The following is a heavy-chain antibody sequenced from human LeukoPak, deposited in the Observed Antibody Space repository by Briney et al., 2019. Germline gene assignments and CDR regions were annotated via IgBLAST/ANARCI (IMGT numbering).Heavy chain of an antibody. J-gene: IGHJ4*02. CDR2: ISSNGGST. V-gene: IGHV3-64*01. Sequence: GGSLRLSCAASGFTFSSYAMSWVRQAPGKGLEYVSAISSNGGSTYYANSVKGRFTISRDNSKNTLYLQMGSLRAEDMAVYYCARASSGWYDYWGQGTLVTVSS. CDR3: ARASSGWYDY. D-gene: IGHD6-19*01. CDR1: GFTFSSYA.